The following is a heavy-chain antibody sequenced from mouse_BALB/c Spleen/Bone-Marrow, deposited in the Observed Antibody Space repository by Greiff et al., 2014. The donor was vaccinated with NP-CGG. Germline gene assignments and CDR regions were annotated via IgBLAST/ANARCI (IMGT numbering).Heavy chain of an antibody. CDR3: ARSNYGSSYAMDY. V-gene: IGHV1-67*01. D-gene: IGHD1-1*01. CDR1: GYTFTDYA. Sequence: VQLQQSGPELVRPGVSVKISCKGPGYTFTDYAMHWVKQSHAKSLEWIGVISTYSGNTNYNQKFKGKATMTVDKSSSTAYMELARLTSEDSAIYYWARSNYGSSYAMDYWGQGTSVTVSS. J-gene: IGHJ4*01. CDR2: ISTYSGNT.